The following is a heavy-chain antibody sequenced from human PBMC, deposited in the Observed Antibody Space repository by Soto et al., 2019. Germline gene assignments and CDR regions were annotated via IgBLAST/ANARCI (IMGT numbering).Heavy chain of an antibody. Sequence: GASVKVSCKASGYTFTSYAMHWVRQAPGQRLEWMGWINAGNGNTKYSQKFQGRVTISVDTSKNQFSLKLSSVTAADTAVYYCARVGPRDSSSWSLIDYWGQGTLVTVSS. V-gene: IGHV1-3*01. CDR3: ARVGPRDSSSWSLIDY. J-gene: IGHJ4*02. CDR1: GYTFTSYA. CDR2: INAGNGNT. D-gene: IGHD6-13*01.